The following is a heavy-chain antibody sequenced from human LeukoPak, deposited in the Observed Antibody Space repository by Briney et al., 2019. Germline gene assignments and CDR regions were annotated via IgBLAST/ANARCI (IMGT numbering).Heavy chain of an antibody. J-gene: IGHJ3*02. V-gene: IGHV1-2*02. CDR3: ARIAVAGTDDAFDI. D-gene: IGHD6-19*01. CDR2: INPNSGGT. Sequence: ASVKVSCTASGYTFTGYYMHWVRQAPGQGLEWMGWINPNSGGTNYAQKFQGRVTMTRDTSISTAYMELSRLRSDDTAVYYCARIAVAGTDDAFDIWGQGTMVTVSS. CDR1: GYTFTGYY.